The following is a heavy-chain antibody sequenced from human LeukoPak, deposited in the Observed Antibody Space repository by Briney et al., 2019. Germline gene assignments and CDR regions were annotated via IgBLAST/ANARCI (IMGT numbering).Heavy chain of an antibody. CDR3: ARGISSGWYGGWFDP. J-gene: IGHJ5*02. CDR1: GGSISSYY. D-gene: IGHD6-19*01. Sequence: SETLSLTCTVSGGSISSYYWNWIRQPPGKGLEWFGYIYYTGSTNYNPSLKSRVTISKDTSKNQFSLNLSSVTAADTAVYYCARGISSGWYGGWFDPWGQGTLVTVSS. V-gene: IGHV4-59*01. CDR2: IYYTGST.